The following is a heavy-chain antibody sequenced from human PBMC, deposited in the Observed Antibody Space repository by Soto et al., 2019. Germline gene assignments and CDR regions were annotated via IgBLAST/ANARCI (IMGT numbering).Heavy chain of an antibody. CDR3: AKPFITGTIRIGMDV. D-gene: IGHD1-7*01. Sequence: GGSLRLSCAASGFTFSSYAMSWVRQAPGKGLEWVSAISTSGGSTYYADSVKGRFTISRDNSKNTLYLQMNSLRAEDTAVYYCAKPFITGTIRIGMDVWGQGTTVTVSS. V-gene: IGHV3-23*01. CDR1: GFTFSSYA. J-gene: IGHJ6*02. CDR2: ISTSGGST.